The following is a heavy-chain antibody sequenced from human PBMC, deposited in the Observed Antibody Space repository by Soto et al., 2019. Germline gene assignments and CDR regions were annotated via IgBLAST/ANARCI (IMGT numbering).Heavy chain of an antibody. Sequence: ESMKISCKGSGYRFTSYWIGWVRQMPGKGLEWMGRIDPRDSQTNYSPSFQGHVTISVDKSISTAYLQWDSLKASDTAMYYCARPFCSTDTCDSWFDPWGQGTLVTVSS. J-gene: IGHJ5*02. V-gene: IGHV5-10-1*01. CDR1: GYRFTSYW. D-gene: IGHD1-26*01. CDR2: IDPRDSQT. CDR3: ARPFCSTDTCDSWFDP.